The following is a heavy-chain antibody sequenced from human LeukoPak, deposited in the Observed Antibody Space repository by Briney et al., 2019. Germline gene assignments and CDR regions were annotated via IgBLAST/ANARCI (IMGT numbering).Heavy chain of an antibody. V-gene: IGHV3-23*01. CDR2: ISGSGGST. J-gene: IGHJ3*02. Sequence: GGSLRLSCAASGFTFSSYAMSWVRQAPGKGLEWVSAISGSGGSTYYADSVKGRFTISRDNSKNTLYLQMNSLRAEDTAVYYCAKDSGSYGTVPDAFDIWGQGTMVTVSS. CDR1: GFTFSSYA. D-gene: IGHD1-26*01. CDR3: AKDSGSYGTVPDAFDI.